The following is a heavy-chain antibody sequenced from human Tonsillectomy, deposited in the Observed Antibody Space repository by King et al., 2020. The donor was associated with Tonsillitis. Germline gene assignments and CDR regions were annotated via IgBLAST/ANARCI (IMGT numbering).Heavy chain of an antibody. CDR3: ARAPYYYDSSDYSSRIDS. D-gene: IGHD3-22*01. Sequence: VQLQQWGAGLLKPSETLSLTCAVYGGSFSGYYWNWIRQPPGGGLEWIGEINHSGSTNYNPSLKSRVTVSVDTSKNQFSLKLSSVTAADTAVYYGARAPYYYDSSDYSSRIDSGGQGTLGTVSS. CDR2: INHSGST. V-gene: IGHV4-34*01. CDR1: GGSFSGYY. J-gene: IGHJ4*02.